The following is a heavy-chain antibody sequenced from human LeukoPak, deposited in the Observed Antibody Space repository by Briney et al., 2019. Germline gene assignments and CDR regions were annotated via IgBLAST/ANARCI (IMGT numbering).Heavy chain of an antibody. V-gene: IGHV3-23*01. CDR2: ISGSGGST. D-gene: IGHD3-22*01. CDR3: ARGLPYYYDSSGYYFDY. Sequence: GGSLRLSCAASGFTFSSYGMSWVRQAPGKGLEWVSAISGSGGSTYYADSVKGRFTVSRDNSKNTLYLQMNSLRAEDTAVYYCARGLPYYYDSSGYYFDYWGQGTLVTVSS. J-gene: IGHJ4*02. CDR1: GFTFSSYG.